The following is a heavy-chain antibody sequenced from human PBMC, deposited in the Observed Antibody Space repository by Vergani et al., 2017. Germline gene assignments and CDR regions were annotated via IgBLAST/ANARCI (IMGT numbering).Heavy chain of an antibody. CDR1: GFTFSSHA. CDR2: IKKTGDST. Sequence: EVQLLQSEGAVVQPGGSLRLSCVASGFTFSSHAMRWVRQGHGQGLEWVSSIKKTGDSTHYADSVKGRFTISRDNSKNTLYLQMDSLRVEDTSVYYCGRGSDNYNWGQGTLVTVS. J-gene: IGHJ4*02. V-gene: IGHV3-23*01. CDR3: GRGSDNYN. D-gene: IGHD5-24*01.